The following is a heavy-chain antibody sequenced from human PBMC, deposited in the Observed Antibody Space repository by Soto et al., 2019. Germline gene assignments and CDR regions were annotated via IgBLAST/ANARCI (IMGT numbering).Heavy chain of an antibody. CDR3: ARDLNTRSYYNY. D-gene: IGHD1-26*01. Sequence: QVQLVQSGAEVKKPGASVKVSCKASGYTFTSYGISWVRQAPGQGLEWMGWISSYNGDTNYAQKLQGRVTMTTDTSTSTAYMELRSLRSDDTAMFYCARDLNTRSYYNYWGQGTLVTVSS. V-gene: IGHV1-18*04. J-gene: IGHJ4*02. CDR1: GYTFTSYG. CDR2: ISSYNGDT.